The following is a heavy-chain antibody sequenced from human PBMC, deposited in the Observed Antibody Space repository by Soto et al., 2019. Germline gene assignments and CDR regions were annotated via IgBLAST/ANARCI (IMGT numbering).Heavy chain of an antibody. Sequence: QVQLVQSGAEVKKPGASVKVSCKASGYTFTSYGISWVRQAPGQGLEWMGWIRAYNGNTNYAQKLQGRVTMTTDTSTSTADMELRSRRSNDTAVYYCAGDLPTMDVWGQGTTVTVSS. CDR1: GYTFTSYG. V-gene: IGHV1-18*01. J-gene: IGHJ6*02. CDR2: IRAYNGNT. CDR3: AGDLPTMDV.